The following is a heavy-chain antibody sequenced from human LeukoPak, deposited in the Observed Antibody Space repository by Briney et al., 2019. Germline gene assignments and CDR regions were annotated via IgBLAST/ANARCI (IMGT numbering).Heavy chain of an antibody. CDR1: GGSISSGGYS. V-gene: IGHV4-30-2*01. J-gene: IGHJ5*02. CDR2: IYHSGST. D-gene: IGHD6-13*01. Sequence: SQTLSLTCAVSGGSISSGGYSWSWIRQPPGKGLEWIGYIYHSGSTYYNPSLKSRVTISVDRSKNQFSLKLSSVTAADTAVYYCARGPNSSSWYSVDFGSSNWFDPWGQGTLVTVSS. CDR3: ARGPNSSSWYSVDFGSSNWFDP.